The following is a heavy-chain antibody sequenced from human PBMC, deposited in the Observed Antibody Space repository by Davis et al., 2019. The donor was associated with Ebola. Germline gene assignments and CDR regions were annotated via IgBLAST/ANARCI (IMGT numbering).Heavy chain of an antibody. J-gene: IGHJ4*02. CDR3: ARLTRGNGGYFDY. D-gene: IGHD3-10*01. Sequence: MPGGSLRLSCTVSGGSVSSSNYYWGWIRQPPGKGLEWIASVYYSGSAYYNPSLRSRFTISVDKSKNQFSLKMDSVTAADTAVYYCARLTRGNGGYFDYWGQGTLVTVSS. V-gene: IGHV4-39*01. CDR1: GGSVSSSNYY. CDR2: VYYSGSA.